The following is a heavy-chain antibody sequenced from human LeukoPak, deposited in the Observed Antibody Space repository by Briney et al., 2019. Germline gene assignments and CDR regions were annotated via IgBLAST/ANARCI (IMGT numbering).Heavy chain of an antibody. D-gene: IGHD3-10*01. J-gene: IGHJ4*02. CDR1: GFTFSSNG. V-gene: IGHV3-30*02. CDR3: AKDIGSYYDY. CDR2: LQYDGSKK. Sequence: GGSLRLSCVASGFTFSSNGMHWVRQAPGKGLKWVTFLQYDGSKKYYADSVKGRFTISRDNSKNTLYLEMNSLRAEDTAVYYCAKDIGSYYDYWGQVILVTVSS.